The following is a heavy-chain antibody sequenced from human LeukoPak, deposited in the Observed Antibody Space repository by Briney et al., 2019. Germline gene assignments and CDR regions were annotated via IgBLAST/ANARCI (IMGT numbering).Heavy chain of an antibody. V-gene: IGHV4-4*09. CDR1: GGSISTYS. J-gene: IGHJ5*02. Sequence: SETLALTCTVSGGSISTYSWNWIRQPPGKGLEWIGRSYTSGTTNYNPSLGSRVTISVDTSINQLSLKLSSVTAADTAVYYCARRVQEARSIGSANWLDPWGQGILVTVSS. CDR3: ARRVQEARSIGSANWLDP. CDR2: SYTSGTT. D-gene: IGHD3-10*01.